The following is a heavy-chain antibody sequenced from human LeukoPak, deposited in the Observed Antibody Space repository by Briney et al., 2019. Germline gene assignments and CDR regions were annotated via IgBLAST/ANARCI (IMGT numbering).Heavy chain of an antibody. CDR2: ISYDGSNK. CDR3: AREKRYCSSTSCYLFWGMDV. V-gene: IGHV3-30-3*01. CDR1: GFTFSSYA. J-gene: IGHJ6*02. D-gene: IGHD2-2*01. Sequence: GGSLRLSCAASGFTFSSYAMHWVRQAPGKGLEWVAVISYDGSNKYYADSVKGRFTISRDNSKNTLYLQMNSLRAEDTAVYYCAREKRYCSSTSCYLFWGMDVWGQGTTVTVSS.